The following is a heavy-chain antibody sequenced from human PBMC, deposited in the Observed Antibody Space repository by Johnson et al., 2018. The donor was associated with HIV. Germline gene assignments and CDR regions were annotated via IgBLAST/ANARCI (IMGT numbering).Heavy chain of an antibody. CDR2: IYSGGST. CDR3: ARVAVSTAAVVVPLDI. CDR1: GFTVSSNY. D-gene: IGHD2-2*01. J-gene: IGHJ3*02. V-gene: IGHV3-66*01. Sequence: VQLVESGGGLVQPGGSLRLSCAASGFTVSSNYMSWVRQAPGKGLEWVSVIYSGGSTYYADSVRGRFIISRDNSKNTLYLQMNSLRAEDTALYFCARVAVSTAAVVVPLDIWGPGTMVTVSA.